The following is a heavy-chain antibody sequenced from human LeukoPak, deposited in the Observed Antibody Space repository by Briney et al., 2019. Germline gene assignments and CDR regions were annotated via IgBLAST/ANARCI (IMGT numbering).Heavy chain of an antibody. D-gene: IGHD3-3*01. CDR1: GFTFSSYW. J-gene: IGHJ6*02. Sequence: GGSLRLSCAASGFTFSSYWMSWVRQAPGKGLEWVANIKQDGSEKYYVDSVKGRFTISRDNAKNSLYLQMNSLRAEDTAVYYCAREYYDFWSGYRDYYYYGMDVWGQGTTVTVSS. CDR2: IKQDGSEK. V-gene: IGHV3-7*04. CDR3: AREYYDFWSGYRDYYYYGMDV.